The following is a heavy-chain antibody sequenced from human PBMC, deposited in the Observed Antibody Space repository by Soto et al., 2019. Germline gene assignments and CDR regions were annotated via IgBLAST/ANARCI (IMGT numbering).Heavy chain of an antibody. V-gene: IGHV3-30*03. J-gene: IGHJ4*02. Sequence: PGGSLRLSCAASGFTFSSYVMHWVRQAPGKGLEWVAAISYDGSNKYYADSVKGRFTISRDNSKNTLYLQMNSRRAEDTAVYYCARGDYYDRNYDYWGQGSLVTVSS. D-gene: IGHD3-22*01. CDR1: GFTFSSYV. CDR2: ISYDGSNK. CDR3: ARGDYYDRNYDY.